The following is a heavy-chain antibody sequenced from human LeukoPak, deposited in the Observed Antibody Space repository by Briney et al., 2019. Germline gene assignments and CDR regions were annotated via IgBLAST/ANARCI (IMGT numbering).Heavy chain of an antibody. CDR2: IYYSGST. J-gene: IGHJ4*02. D-gene: IGHD6-13*01. V-gene: IGHV4-34*01. CDR3: ASSGLEAAAGTGNFDY. CDR1: GGSFSGYY. Sequence: SETLSLTCAVYGGSFSGYYWGWIRQPPGKGLEWIGSIYYSGSTYYNPSLKSRVTISVDTSKNQFSLKLSSVTAADTAVYYCASSGLEAAAGTGNFDYWGQGTLVTVSS.